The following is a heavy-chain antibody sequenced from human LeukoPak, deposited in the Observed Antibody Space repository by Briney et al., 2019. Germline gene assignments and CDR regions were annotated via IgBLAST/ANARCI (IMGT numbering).Heavy chain of an antibody. CDR3: ARQDSSGWLFDH. J-gene: IGHJ4*02. CDR2: VFYIGST. V-gene: IGHV4-61*10. D-gene: IGHD6-19*01. CDR1: GGSISSGSYY. Sequence: SETLSLTCTVSGGSISSGSYYWSWIRQPAGKGLEWIGYVFYIGSTNYNPSLQSRVTISLETSKNQFSLRLTSVTAADTAVYYCARQDSSGWLFDHWGQGTLVTVSS.